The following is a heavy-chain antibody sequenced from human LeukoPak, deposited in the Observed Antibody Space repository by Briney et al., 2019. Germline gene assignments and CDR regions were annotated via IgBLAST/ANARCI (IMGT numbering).Heavy chain of an antibody. D-gene: IGHD6-19*01. CDR3: ARGRYSSGWYGGSAFDI. CDR2: IIPIFGTA. CDR1: GGTFSSYA. V-gene: IGHV1-69*13. Sequence: SVKVSCKASGGTFSSYAISWVRQAPGQGLEWMGGIIPIFGTANYAQKFQGRVTITADESTSTAYMELSSLRSEDTAVYYCARGRYSSGWYGGSAFDIWGQGTMVTVSS. J-gene: IGHJ3*02.